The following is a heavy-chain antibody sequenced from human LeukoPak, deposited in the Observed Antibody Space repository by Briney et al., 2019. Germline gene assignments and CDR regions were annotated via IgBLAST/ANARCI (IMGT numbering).Heavy chain of an antibody. CDR3: ARGQWFRAF. J-gene: IGHJ4*02. D-gene: IGHD3-10*01. V-gene: IGHV4-59*01. Sequence: SSETLSLTCTVSGGSISNYYWSWIRQPPGKGLEWIGYIYYSGSTNYNPSLKSRVSMSVDTSKNQFSLKLNSVTAADTAVYYCARGQWFRAFWSRGTPVTVSS. CDR1: GGSISNYY. CDR2: IYYSGST.